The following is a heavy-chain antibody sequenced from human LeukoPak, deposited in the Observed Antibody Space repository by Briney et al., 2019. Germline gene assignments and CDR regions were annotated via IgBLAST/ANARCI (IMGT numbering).Heavy chain of an antibody. V-gene: IGHV1-2*02. Sequence: ASVKVSCKASGYTFTSYYMHWVRQAPGQGLEWMGWINPNSGGTNYAQKFQGRVTMTRDTSISTAYMELSRLRSDDTAVYYCARVVGSVGATSPTDYWGQGTLVTVSS. CDR2: INPNSGGT. CDR3: ARVVGSVGATSPTDY. CDR1: GYTFTSYY. J-gene: IGHJ4*02. D-gene: IGHD1-26*01.